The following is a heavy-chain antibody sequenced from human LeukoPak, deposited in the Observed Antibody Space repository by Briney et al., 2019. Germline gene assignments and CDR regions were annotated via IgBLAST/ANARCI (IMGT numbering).Heavy chain of an antibody. V-gene: IGHV4-31*03. J-gene: IGHJ4*02. CDR1: GGSISSGGYY. CDR3: ARDRRGGNFFDY. Sequence: PSETLSLTCTVSGGSISSGGYYWSWIRQHPGKGLEWIGFTFYSGSTYYNPSLKSRVTMSVDTSKNQFSLKLSSVTAADTAVYYCARDRRGGNFFDYWGQGTLVSVSS. D-gene: IGHD4-23*01. CDR2: TFYSGST.